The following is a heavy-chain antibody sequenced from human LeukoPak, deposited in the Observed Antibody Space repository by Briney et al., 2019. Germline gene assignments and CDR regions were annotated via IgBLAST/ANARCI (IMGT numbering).Heavy chain of an antibody. CDR3: ARVSEGYYYGSRGSLRGAFDI. CDR2: IYTSGST. V-gene: IGHV4-61*02. CDR1: GGSISSGSYY. Sequence: SETLSLTCTVSGGSISSGSYYWSWIRQPAGKGLEWIGRIYTSGSTNYNPSLKSRVTISVDTSKNQFSLKLSSVTAADTAVYYCARVSEGYYYGSRGSLRGAFDIWGQGTMVTVSS. D-gene: IGHD3-10*01. J-gene: IGHJ3*02.